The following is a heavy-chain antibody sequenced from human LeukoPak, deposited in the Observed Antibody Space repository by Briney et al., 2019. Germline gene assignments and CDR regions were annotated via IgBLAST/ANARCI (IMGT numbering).Heavy chain of an antibody. V-gene: IGHV1-2*02. CDR3: ARAGVVVVAATDY. Sequence: VTXSFKASGYTFTDYYMHWVRQAPXQGREGMGWINPNSGCTNYPQKFQGSVTMTRDTSISTAYMELSRLRSDDTAVYYCARAGVVVVAATDYWGQGTLVTVSS. CDR2: INPNSGCT. CDR1: GYTFTDYY. J-gene: IGHJ4*02. D-gene: IGHD2-15*01.